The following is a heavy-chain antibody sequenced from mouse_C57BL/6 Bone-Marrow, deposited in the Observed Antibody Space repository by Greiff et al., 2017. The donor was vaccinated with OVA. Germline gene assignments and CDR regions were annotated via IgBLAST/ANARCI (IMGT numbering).Heavy chain of an antibody. CDR1: GFTFTTYA. D-gene: IGHD3-3*01. V-gene: IGHV10-3*01. CDR3: VGDPFAY. CDR2: IRRKSSNYAT. J-gene: IGHJ3*01. Sequence: EVQLQESGGGLVQPKGSLKLSCAASGFTFTTYAMHWVRQAPGKGLEWVARIRRKSSNYATYYADSVKDRFTNSRDDSQSMLYLQMNNLKTEDTAMYYCVGDPFAYWGQGTLVTVSA.